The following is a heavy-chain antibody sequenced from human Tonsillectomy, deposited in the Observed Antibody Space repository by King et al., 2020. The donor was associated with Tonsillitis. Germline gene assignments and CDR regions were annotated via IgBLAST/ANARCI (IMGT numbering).Heavy chain of an antibody. CDR3: ARDRPCSSASCYGGSWFGP. Sequence: QLVQSGAEVKKPGASVKVSCKASGYTFTSYYMHWVRQAPGQGLEWMGMINPSGGTTSYAQKFQGRVTMTRDTSTNTVYMELSSLRSEDTAVYYCARDRPCSSASCYGGSWFGPWGQGTLVTVCS. D-gene: IGHD2-2*01. V-gene: IGHV1-46*01. CDR1: GYTFTSYY. CDR2: INPSGGTT. J-gene: IGHJ5*02.